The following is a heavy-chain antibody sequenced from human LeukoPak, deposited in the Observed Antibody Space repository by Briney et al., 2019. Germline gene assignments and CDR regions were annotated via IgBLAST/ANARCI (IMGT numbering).Heavy chain of an antibody. V-gene: IGHV4-34*01. Sequence: ASETLSLTCAVYGGSFSGYYWSWIRQPPGKGLEWIGEIDHSGSTNYNPSLKSRVTISVDTSKNQFSLKLSSVTAADTAVYYCARYVAVAENWFDPWGQGTLVTVSS. CDR2: IDHSGST. D-gene: IGHD6-19*01. CDR1: GGSFSGYY. CDR3: ARYVAVAENWFDP. J-gene: IGHJ5*02.